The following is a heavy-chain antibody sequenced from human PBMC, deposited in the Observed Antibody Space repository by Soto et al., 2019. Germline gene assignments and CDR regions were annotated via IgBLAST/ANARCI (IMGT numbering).Heavy chain of an antibody. CDR3: ARSYDFWSGPSVFGY. CDR2: IYYSGST. J-gene: IGHJ4*02. V-gene: IGHV4-59*01. D-gene: IGHD3-3*01. Sequence: TSETLSLTCTVSGGSISSYYWSWIRQPPGKGLEWIGYIYYSGSTNYNPSLKSRVTISVDTSKNQFSLKLSSVTAADTAVYYCARSYDFWSGPSVFGYWGQGTLVTVSS. CDR1: GGSISSYY.